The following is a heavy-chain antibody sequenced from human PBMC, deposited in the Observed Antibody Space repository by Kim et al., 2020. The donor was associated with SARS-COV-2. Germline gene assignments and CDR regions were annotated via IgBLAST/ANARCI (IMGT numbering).Heavy chain of an antibody. D-gene: IGHD3-10*01. CDR1: GFTFGDYA. J-gene: IGHJ6*02. Sequence: GGSLRLSCTASGFTFGDYAMSWVRQAPGKGLEWVGFIRSKAYGGTTEYAASVKGRFTISRDDSKSIAYLQMNSLKTEDTAVYYCTRDRDRSPARGMDVWGQGTTVTVSS. CDR3: TRDRDRSPARGMDV. V-gene: IGHV3-49*04. CDR2: IRSKAYGGTT.